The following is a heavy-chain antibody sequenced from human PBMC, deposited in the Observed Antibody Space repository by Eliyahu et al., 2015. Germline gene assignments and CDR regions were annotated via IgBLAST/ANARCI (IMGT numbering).Heavy chain of an antibody. CDR1: HFTFSSFG. D-gene: IGHD3-9*01. CDR2: XXSDGSNT. CDR3: ARDRSDVGYDNSGPAY. Sequence: QVQLVESGGGVVQSGRSLRLSXXAFHFTFSSFGMHWVRQAPGKGLEWVXXXXSDGSNTYYADSVMGRXTISRDNSRNTLYLQMNSLRAEDTAVYFCARDRSDVGYDNSGPAYWGQGILVTVSS. V-gene: IGHV3-33*08. J-gene: IGHJ4*02.